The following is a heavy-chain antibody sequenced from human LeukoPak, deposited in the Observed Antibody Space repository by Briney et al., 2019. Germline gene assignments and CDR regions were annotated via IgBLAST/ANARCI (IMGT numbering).Heavy chain of an antibody. V-gene: IGHV3-30*18. J-gene: IGHJ4*02. Sequence: GGSLRLSCAASGFTFNSYAMSWVRQAPGKGLEWVAVISSDGRKIYYADSVKGRFIISRDTSRNILFLQMNGLRTDDTAIYYCAKDKGNRYFDYWGQGTLVTISS. D-gene: IGHD3-16*02. CDR3: AKDKGNRYFDY. CDR1: GFTFNSYA. CDR2: ISSDGRKI.